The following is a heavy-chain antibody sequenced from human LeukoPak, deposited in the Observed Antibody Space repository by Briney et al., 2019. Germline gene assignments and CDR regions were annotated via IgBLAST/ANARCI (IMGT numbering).Heavy chain of an antibody. Sequence: GASVKVSCKASGYTFTSYGISWVRQAPGQGLEWMGWISAYNGNTNYAQKLQGRVTMTTDTSTSTAYMELRSLRSDDTAVYYCARWGGRDYYDSSGFPTRWGQGTLVTVSS. D-gene: IGHD3-22*01. CDR1: GYTFTSYG. V-gene: IGHV1-18*01. J-gene: IGHJ4*02. CDR3: ARWGGRDYYDSSGFPTR. CDR2: ISAYNGNT.